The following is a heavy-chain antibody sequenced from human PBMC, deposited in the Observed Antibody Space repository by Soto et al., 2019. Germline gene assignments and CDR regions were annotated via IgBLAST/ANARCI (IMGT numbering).Heavy chain of an antibody. J-gene: IGHJ6*02. CDR1: GYTFTSYD. Sequence: ASVKVSCKASGYTFTSYDINWVRQATGQGLEWMGWMNPNSGNTGYAQKFQGRVTMTRNTSISTAYMELSSLRSEGTAVYYCARAGGLGPASYYYGMDVWGQGTTVTVSS. V-gene: IGHV1-8*01. CDR3: ARAGGLGPASYYYGMDV. D-gene: IGHD6-25*01. CDR2: MNPNSGNT.